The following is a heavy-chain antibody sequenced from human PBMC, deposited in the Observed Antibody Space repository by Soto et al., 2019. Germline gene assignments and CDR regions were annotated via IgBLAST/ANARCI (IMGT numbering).Heavy chain of an antibody. CDR3: TKDDSGGSGY. CDR2: IKSKTDGGTT. J-gene: IGHJ4*02. D-gene: IGHD3-10*01. V-gene: IGHV3-15*01. Sequence: EVQLVESGGGLVKPGGSLRLSCAACGFSFSNAWMSWIRQAPGKGLEWVGRIKSKTDGGTTDFAAPVKGRFTISRDDSKNTLYLQMNSLKTEDTAVYYCTKDDSGGSGYWGQGTLVTVSS. CDR1: GFSFSNAW.